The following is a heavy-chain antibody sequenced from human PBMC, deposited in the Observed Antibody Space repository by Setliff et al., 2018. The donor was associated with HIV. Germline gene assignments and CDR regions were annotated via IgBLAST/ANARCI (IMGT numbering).Heavy chain of an antibody. CDR3: ARAYNFWTRGAFDI. CDR2: MNPNSGNT. D-gene: IGHD3-3*01. V-gene: IGHV1-8*02. J-gene: IGHJ3*02. CDR1: GYTFTSYD. Sequence: RASVKVSCKASGYTFTSYDINWVRQATGQGLEWMGWMNPNSGNTGYAQKFQGRVTMTRNTSISTAYMELSSLRSEDTAVYYCARAYNFWTRGAFDIWGQGTMVTVSS.